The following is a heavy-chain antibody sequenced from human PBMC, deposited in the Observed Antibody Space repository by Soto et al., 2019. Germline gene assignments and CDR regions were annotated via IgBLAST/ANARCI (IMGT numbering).Heavy chain of an antibody. V-gene: IGHV3-33*01. CDR2: IWYDGSNK. CDR1: GFTFSSYG. CDR3: ARDGVVVVPAATRPGNYYGMDV. D-gene: IGHD2-2*01. Sequence: GGSLRLSCAASGFTFSSYGMHWVRQAPGKGLEWVAVIWYDGSNKYYADSVKGRFTISRDNSKNTLYLQMNSLRAEDTAVYYCARDGVVVVPAATRPGNYYGMDVWGQGTTVTVSS. J-gene: IGHJ6*02.